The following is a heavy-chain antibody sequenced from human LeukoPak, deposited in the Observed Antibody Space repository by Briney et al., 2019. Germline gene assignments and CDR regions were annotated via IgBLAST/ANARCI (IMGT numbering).Heavy chain of an antibody. D-gene: IGHD6-6*01. Sequence: SETLSLTCTVSGGSISGYYWSWIRQPPGKGLEWIGYIYYGGSTNYNPSLKSRVTISVDTSKNQFSLKLTSVTAADTAVYYCARVKISSSSEVGAFDIWGQGTMVTVSS. CDR2: IYYGGST. J-gene: IGHJ3*02. CDR3: ARVKISSSSEVGAFDI. V-gene: IGHV4-59*08. CDR1: GGSISGYY.